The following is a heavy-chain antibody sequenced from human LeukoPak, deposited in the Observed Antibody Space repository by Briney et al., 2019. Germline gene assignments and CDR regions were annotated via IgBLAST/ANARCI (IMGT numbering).Heavy chain of an antibody. CDR3: AKEGYYVWGSYRYRWFDP. J-gene: IGHJ5*02. V-gene: IGHV3-23*01. CDR1: GFTFDNYA. CDR2: ISGSGVNT. D-gene: IGHD3-16*02. Sequence: GGSLRLSCAASGFTFDNYAMNWVRQAPGKGLEWVLGISGSGVNTYYADSVKGRFTISRDNSKNTLYLQMNSLRAEDTAVYYCAKEGYYVWGSYRYRWFDPWGQGTLVTVSS.